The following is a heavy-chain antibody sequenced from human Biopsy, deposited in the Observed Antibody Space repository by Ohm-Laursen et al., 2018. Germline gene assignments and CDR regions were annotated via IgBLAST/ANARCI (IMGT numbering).Heavy chain of an antibody. CDR1: GYTFTNYG. V-gene: IGHV1-18*01. CDR3: ARDRWPHVTLLGLVVFDF. D-gene: IGHD3-3*01. Sequence: SVKVSCKASGYTFTNYGISWVRQAPGQGLEWMGWISPYNGNTDYAQKLQGRVTMTTDTSTSTAYMDLRSLRSDDTAVYYCARDRWPHVTLLGLVVFDFWGQGTLVIVSS. J-gene: IGHJ4*02. CDR2: ISPYNGNT.